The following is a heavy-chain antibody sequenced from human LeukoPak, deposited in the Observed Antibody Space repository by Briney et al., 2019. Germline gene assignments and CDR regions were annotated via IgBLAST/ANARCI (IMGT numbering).Heavy chain of an antibody. CDR2: IYHSGST. Sequence: PSQTLSLTCADSGGSIDVVNYYWSWFRQPPGKGLEWIGYIYHSGSTYYNLSLKNRITISIDTSKNQFSLQLTSVTAADTAVYYCARVLTATMHSWGQGTLVTVSS. J-gene: IGHJ4*02. CDR3: ARVLTATMHS. V-gene: IGHV4-30-2*01. CDR1: GGSIDVVNYY. D-gene: IGHD1-7*01.